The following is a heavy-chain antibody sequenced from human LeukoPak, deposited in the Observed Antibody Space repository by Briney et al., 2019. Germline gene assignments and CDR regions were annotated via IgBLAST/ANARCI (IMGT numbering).Heavy chain of an antibody. J-gene: IGHJ4*02. CDR1: AGSITSGSYY. Sequence: SQTLSLTCTVPAGSITSGSYYWRWIRQPAGKGLEWIERIYTSGSTNYTPSLHSQLTIPVDTAKNQFSLKLSSVTAADTAVYYCARADYYDSSGRFDYWGQGTLVTGSS. V-gene: IGHV4-61*02. CDR3: ARADYYDSSGRFDY. CDR2: IYTSGST. D-gene: IGHD3-22*01.